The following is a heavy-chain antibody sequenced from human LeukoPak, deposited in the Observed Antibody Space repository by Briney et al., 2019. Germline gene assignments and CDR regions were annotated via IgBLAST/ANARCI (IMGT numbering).Heavy chain of an antibody. CDR1: GFILSNYR. CDR3: ARDGSGFEAWSWGPKRKYYYYMDV. D-gene: IGHD5-12*01. CDR2: ISFDGSYK. J-gene: IGHJ6*02. V-gene: IGHV3-30*04. Sequence: GGSLRLSCTASGFILSNYRLHWVRQAPGKGLEWVASISFDGSYKVYADSENGRFTISRDNSKNTLYLQMNSPRPDDTAVYFCARDGSGFEAWSWGPKRKYYYYMDVWGQGTTVTVSS.